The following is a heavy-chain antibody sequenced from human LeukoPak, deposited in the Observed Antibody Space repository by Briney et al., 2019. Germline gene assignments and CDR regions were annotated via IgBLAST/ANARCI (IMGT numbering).Heavy chain of an antibody. CDR2: ISGSGGST. Sequence: GGSLRLSCAASGFTFSSYAMSWVRQAPGKGLEWVSAISGSGGSTYYADSVKGRFTISRDNSKNTLYLQMNSLRAEDAAVYYCAKDDGRVCTNGVCWGQGTLVTVSS. CDR3: AKDDGRVCTNGVC. CDR1: GFTFSSYA. V-gene: IGHV3-23*01. D-gene: IGHD2-8*01. J-gene: IGHJ4*02.